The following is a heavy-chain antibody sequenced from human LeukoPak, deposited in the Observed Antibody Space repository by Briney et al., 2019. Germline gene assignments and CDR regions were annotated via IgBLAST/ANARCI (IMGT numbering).Heavy chain of an antibody. J-gene: IGHJ5*02. Sequence: SETLSLTCAVYGGSFSGYYWSWIRQPPGKGLEWIGEINHSGSTNYNPSLKSRVTISVDTSKNQFSLKLSSVTAADTAVYYCARVLKDIVVVVAAGGWFDPWGQGTLVTVSS. D-gene: IGHD2-15*01. CDR1: GGSFSGYY. V-gene: IGHV4-34*01. CDR2: INHSGST. CDR3: ARVLKDIVVVVAAGGWFDP.